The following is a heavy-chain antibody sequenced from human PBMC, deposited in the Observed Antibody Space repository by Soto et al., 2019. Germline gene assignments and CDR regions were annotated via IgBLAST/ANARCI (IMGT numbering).Heavy chain of an antibody. CDR2: ISRDGSSK. CDR1: GFPFSRYP. CDR3: ARSRNGAVPDSINF. Sequence: PGGSLRLSCPASGFPFSRYPMHWARQAPGEWLEWVAVISRDGSSKYYGDSVKGRFTVSRDNSNNTLYLSMTSLRPDDTAVFYCARSRNGAVPDSINFWGQGXLVTVYS. D-gene: IGHD2-8*01. V-gene: IGHV3-30-3*01. J-gene: IGHJ4*02.